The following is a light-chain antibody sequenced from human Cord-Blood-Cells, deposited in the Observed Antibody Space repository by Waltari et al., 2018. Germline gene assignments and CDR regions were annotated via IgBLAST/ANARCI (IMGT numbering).Light chain of an antibody. CDR1: SLRTYY. Sequence: SSELTQDPAVSVALGQTVRITCQGDSLRTYYASWYQQKPRQATVLVIYGKNNRPSGIPDRFSGSSSGKTASLTITGAQAEDEADYYCNSRDSSGNHLVFGGGTKLTVL. CDR3: NSRDSSGNHLV. V-gene: IGLV3-19*01. CDR2: GKN. J-gene: IGLJ2*01.